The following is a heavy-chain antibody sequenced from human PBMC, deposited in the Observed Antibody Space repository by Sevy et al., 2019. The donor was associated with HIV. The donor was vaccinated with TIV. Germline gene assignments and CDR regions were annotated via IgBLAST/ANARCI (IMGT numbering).Heavy chain of an antibody. V-gene: IGHV1-24*01. CDR1: GYTLTELS. CDR2: FDPEDGET. D-gene: IGHD3-22*01. CDR3: ETASAYDSSGYFGIGAYFDY. J-gene: IGHJ4*02. Sequence: ASVKVSCKVSGYTLTELSMHWVRQAPGKGLEWMGGFDPEDGETIYAQKFQDRVTMTEDTSTDTAYMELSSLRTQETDGHDCETASAYDSSGYFGIGAYFDYWGQGTLVTVSS.